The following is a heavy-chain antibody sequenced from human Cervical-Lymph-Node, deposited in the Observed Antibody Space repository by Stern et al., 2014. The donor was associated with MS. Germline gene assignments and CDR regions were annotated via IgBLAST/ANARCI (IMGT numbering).Heavy chain of an antibody. CDR2: IYHSGST. D-gene: IGHD4-17*01. CDR1: GGSISSGGYS. Sequence: LQLQESGSGLVTPSQTLSLTCAVSGGSISSGGYSWSWIRQPPGKGLAWIGYIYHSGSTYYNPSLQSRVTISVERSTKPFSLKLSSVTAADTAVYYCARSSTVTPNAFDIWGQGTMVTVSS. CDR3: ARSSTVTPNAFDI. J-gene: IGHJ3*02. V-gene: IGHV4-30-2*01.